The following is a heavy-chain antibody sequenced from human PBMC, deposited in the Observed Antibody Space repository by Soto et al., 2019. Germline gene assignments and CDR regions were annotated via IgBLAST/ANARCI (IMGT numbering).Heavy chain of an antibody. CDR2: IYYSGST. CDR3: AGGSSGFFDS. CDR1: GGSISNYY. V-gene: IGHV4-59*01. D-gene: IGHD6-19*01. J-gene: IGHJ4*02. Sequence: SETLSLTCTVSGGSISNYYGSWIRQPPGRGLEWIGYIYYSGSTNYNPSLKSRVTISIDMSKNLFSLKVTSVTAADTAVYYCAGGSSGFFDSWGQGALVTVSS.